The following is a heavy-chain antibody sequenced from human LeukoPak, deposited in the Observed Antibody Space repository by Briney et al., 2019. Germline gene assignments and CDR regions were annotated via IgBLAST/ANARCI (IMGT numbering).Heavy chain of an antibody. J-gene: IGHJ4*02. CDR3: AKVPEDY. CDR1: GFTFTSFA. CDR2: ISASGGST. Sequence: SGGSLRLSCATSGFTFTSFAVSWVRQAPGTGLEWLSTISASGGSTFYADSVKGRFTISRDNSKNTLYLQMNSLRAEDTAVYYCAKVPEDYWGQGTLVTVSS. V-gene: IGHV3-23*01.